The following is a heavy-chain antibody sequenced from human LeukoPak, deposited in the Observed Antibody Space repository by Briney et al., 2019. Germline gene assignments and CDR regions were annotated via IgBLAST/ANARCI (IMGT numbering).Heavy chain of an antibody. CDR3: ARVQLHLNQYYYYYMDV. J-gene: IGHJ6*03. Sequence: ASVKVSCKASGYTFTSYDINWVRQATGQGLEWMGWMNPNRGNTGYAQKFQGRVTMTRNTSISTAYMELSSLRSEDTAVYYCARVQLHLNQYYYYYMDVWGKGTTVTVSS. CDR2: MNPNRGNT. CDR1: GYTFTSYD. V-gene: IGHV1-8*01. D-gene: IGHD5-18*01.